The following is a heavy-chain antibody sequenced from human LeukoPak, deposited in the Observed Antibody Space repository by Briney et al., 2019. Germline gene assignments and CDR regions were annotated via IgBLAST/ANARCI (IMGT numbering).Heavy chain of an antibody. Sequence: GGLLRLSCAASGFTFSSYAMSWGRQARGKGLEWVSAISGSGGSKYYADSVKGRFTISRDNAKNTLYLQMNSLRAEDTAVYYCVRDIHSADYGDNWGQGTLVTVSS. CDR3: VRDIHSADYGDN. CDR2: ISGSGGSK. CDR1: GFTFSSYA. D-gene: IGHD2-2*02. J-gene: IGHJ4*02. V-gene: IGHV3-23*01.